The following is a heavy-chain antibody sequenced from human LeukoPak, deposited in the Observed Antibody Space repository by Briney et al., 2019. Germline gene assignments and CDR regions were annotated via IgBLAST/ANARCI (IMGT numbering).Heavy chain of an antibody. D-gene: IGHD3-10*01. J-gene: IGHJ4*02. CDR2: INPNSGGT. Sequence: EASVKVSCKASGYTFTGYYMHWVRQAPGQGLEWMGWINPNSGGTNYAQKSQGRVTMTRDTSISTAYMELSRLRSDDTAVYYCARARELPRNRRYYFDYWGQGTLVTVSS. CDR3: ARARELPRNRRYYFDY. V-gene: IGHV1-2*02. CDR1: GYTFTGYY.